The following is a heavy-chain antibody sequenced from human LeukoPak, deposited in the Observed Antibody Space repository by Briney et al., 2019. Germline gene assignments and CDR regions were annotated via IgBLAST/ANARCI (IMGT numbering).Heavy chain of an antibody. Sequence: SETLSLTRIVSGGSISSYYWSWIRQPAGKGLEWIGRIYTSGSTNYNPSLKSRVTMSVDTSKNQFSLKLSSVTAADTAVYYCARGLGMAAAGTTYYYMDVWGKGTAVTVSS. CDR3: ARGLGMAAAGTTYYYMDV. V-gene: IGHV4-4*07. J-gene: IGHJ6*03. D-gene: IGHD6-13*01. CDR1: GGSISSYY. CDR2: IYTSGST.